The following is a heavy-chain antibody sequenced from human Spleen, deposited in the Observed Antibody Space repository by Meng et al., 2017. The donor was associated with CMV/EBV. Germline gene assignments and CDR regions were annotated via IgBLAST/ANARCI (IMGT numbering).Heavy chain of an antibody. CDR1: GGSISSYY. CDR2: IYYSGST. V-gene: IGHV4-59*01. D-gene: IGHD3-3*01. Sequence: SETLSLTCTVSGGSISSYYWSWIRQPPGKGLEWIGYIYYSGSTNYNPSLKSPVTISVDTSKNQFSLKLSSVTAADTAVYYCARVRITIFGMITYAFDIWGQGTMVTVSS. CDR3: ARVRITIFGMITYAFDI. J-gene: IGHJ3*02.